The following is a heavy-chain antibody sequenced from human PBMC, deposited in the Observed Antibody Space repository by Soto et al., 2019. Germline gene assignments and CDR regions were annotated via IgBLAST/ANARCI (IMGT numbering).Heavy chain of an antibody. D-gene: IGHD1-26*01. CDR1: GGSISSSSYY. CDR3: ARHQWELSWYYFDY. Sequence: QLQLQESGPGLVKPSETLSLTCTVSGGSISSSSYYWGWIRQPPGKGLEWIGSIYYSGSTYYNPSLKSRDTISVDTSKNQFSLKLSPVTAADTAVYYCARHQWELSWYYFDYWGQGTLVTVSS. J-gene: IGHJ4*02. V-gene: IGHV4-39*01. CDR2: IYYSGST.